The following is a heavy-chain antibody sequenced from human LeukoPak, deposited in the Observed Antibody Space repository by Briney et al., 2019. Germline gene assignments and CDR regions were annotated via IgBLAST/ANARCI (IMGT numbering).Heavy chain of an antibody. D-gene: IGHD1-26*01. Sequence: GGSLRLSCAASGFTFSDHYMSWIRQAPGKGLEWVSFISSGSVTFYADSVKGCFTLSRDNGRNSLYLQMNSLRVEDTAVYYCARWAGDGSGSLDYWGQGSLVTVSS. V-gene: IGHV3-11*01. CDR3: ARWAGDGSGSLDY. CDR2: ISSGSVT. CDR1: GFTFSDHY. J-gene: IGHJ4*02.